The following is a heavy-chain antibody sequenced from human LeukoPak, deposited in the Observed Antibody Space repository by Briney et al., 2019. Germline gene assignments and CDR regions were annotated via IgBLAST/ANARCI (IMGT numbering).Heavy chain of an antibody. D-gene: IGHD3-22*01. CDR3: AKDRATYYYDSSGYYYDAFDI. CDR2: ISGSGGST. V-gene: IGHV3-23*01. CDR1: GFTFSSYA. J-gene: IGHJ3*02. Sequence: GGSLRLSCAASGFTFSSYAMSWVRQAPGKGLEWVSAISGSGGSTYYADSVKGRFTISRDNSKNTLYLQMNSLRAEDTAVYYCAKDRATYYYDSSGYYYDAFDIWGQGTMVTVSS.